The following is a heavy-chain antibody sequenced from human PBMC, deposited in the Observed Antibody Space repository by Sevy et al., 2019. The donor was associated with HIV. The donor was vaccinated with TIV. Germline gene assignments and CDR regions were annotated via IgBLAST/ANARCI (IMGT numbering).Heavy chain of an antibody. Sequence: GGSLRLSCAASGFTVSSNYMSWVRQAPGKGLEWVSVIYSGGSTYYADSVKGRFTISRDNSKNTLYLKMNGLRAEDTAVYYCARDLLYGSGWYLPFDYWGQGTLVTVSS. CDR1: GFTVSSNY. D-gene: IGHD6-19*01. CDR2: IYSGGST. J-gene: IGHJ4*02. V-gene: IGHV3-53*01. CDR3: ARDLLYGSGWYLPFDY.